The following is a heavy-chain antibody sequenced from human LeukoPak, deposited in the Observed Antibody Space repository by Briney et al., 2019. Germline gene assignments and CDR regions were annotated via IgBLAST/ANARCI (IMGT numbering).Heavy chain of an antibody. CDR2: VYYSGST. CDR3: ARQAPVAAGLQYYFDY. CDR1: GGSISSGTYY. D-gene: IGHD6-13*01. J-gene: IGHJ4*02. Sequence: SETLSLTCTVSGGSISSGTYYWGWIRQPPGKGLEWIGNVYYSGSTYYNPSLKSRVTISVDTSKNQFSLKLSSVTAADTAVYYCARQAPVAAGLQYYFDYWGQGILVTVSS. V-gene: IGHV4-39*01.